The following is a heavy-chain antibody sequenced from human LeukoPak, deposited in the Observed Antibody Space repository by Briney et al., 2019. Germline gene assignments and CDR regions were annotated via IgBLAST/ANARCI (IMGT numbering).Heavy chain of an antibody. CDR1: GFTFNMYW. V-gene: IGHV3-74*03. D-gene: IGHD2-21*01. J-gene: IGHJ4*02. CDR2: INSDGSDT. Sequence: QPGGSLRLSCAAPGFTFNMYWMHWVRQGPGKGLVWVSRINSDGSDTTYADSVKGRFTISRDNAKNTVYLQMNSLRAEDTAVYYCVRDSHYSPDSWGQGSLVTVSS. CDR3: VRDSHYSPDS.